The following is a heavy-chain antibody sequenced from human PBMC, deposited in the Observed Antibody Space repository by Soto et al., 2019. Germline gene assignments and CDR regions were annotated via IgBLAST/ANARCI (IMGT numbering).Heavy chain of an antibody. D-gene: IGHD3-22*01. Sequence: ASVKVSCKASGYTFTIYCISWVRQAPGQGLEWMGWVSAYNGNTNYAQKLQGRVTMTTDTSTSTAYMELRSLRSDDTAVYYCAREIVVVPERWFDPWGQGTLVTVSS. V-gene: IGHV1-18*01. CDR2: VSAYNGNT. CDR1: GYTFTIYC. CDR3: AREIVVVPERWFDP. J-gene: IGHJ5*02.